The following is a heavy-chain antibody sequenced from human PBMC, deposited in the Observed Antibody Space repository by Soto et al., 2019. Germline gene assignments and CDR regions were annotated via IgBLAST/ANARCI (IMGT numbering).Heavy chain of an antibody. CDR2: ISYDGSNK. CDR3: ASSNDYGDSDAFDI. J-gene: IGHJ3*02. V-gene: IGHV3-30-3*01. CDR1: GFTFSSYA. Sequence: QVQLVESGGGVVQPGRSLRLSCAASGFTFSSYAMHWVRQAPGKGLEWVAVISYDGSNKYYADSVKGRFTISRDNSKNTLYLQTNSLRAEDTAVYYCASSNDYGDSDAFDIWGQGTMVTVSS. D-gene: IGHD4-17*01.